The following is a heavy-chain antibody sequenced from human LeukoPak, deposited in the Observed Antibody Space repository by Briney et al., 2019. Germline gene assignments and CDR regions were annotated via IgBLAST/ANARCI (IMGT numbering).Heavy chain of an antibody. CDR1: GYTLTGYY. CDR3: ARGRYSGYDYYGFDY. J-gene: IGHJ4*02. CDR2: ISAYNGNT. Sequence: ASVKVSCKASGYTLTGYYIHWVRQAPGQGLEWMGWISAYNGNTNYAQKLQGRVTMTTDTSTSTAYMELRSLRSDDTAVYYCARGRYSGYDYYGFDYWGQGTLVTVSS. D-gene: IGHD5-12*01. V-gene: IGHV1-18*04.